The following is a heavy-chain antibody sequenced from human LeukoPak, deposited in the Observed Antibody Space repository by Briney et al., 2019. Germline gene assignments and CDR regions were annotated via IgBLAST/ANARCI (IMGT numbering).Heavy chain of an antibody. V-gene: IGHV3-74*01. CDR3: ARGSPTYLDY. CDR2: ITSDGSST. J-gene: IGHJ4*02. CDR1: GFTFCSYW. Sequence: PGGSLRLSCAASGFTFCSYWMHWVRQAPGKGLVWVSRITSDGSSTSHADSVRGRFTISRDNAKNTLYLQMNSLRAEDTAVYYCARGSPTYLDYWGQGTLVTVSS.